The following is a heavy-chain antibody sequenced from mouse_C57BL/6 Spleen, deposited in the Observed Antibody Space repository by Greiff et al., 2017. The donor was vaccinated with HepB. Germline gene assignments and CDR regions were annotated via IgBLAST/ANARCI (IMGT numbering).Heavy chain of an antibody. D-gene: IGHD2-4*01. V-gene: IGHV14-2*01. CDR2: IDPEDGET. CDR3: ARYYDSYYFDY. J-gene: IGHJ2*01. CDR1: GFNIKDYY. Sequence: EVKVVESGAELVKPGASVKLSCTASGFNIKDYYMHWVKQRTEQGLEWIGRIDPEDGETKYAPKFQGKATITADTSSNTAYLQRSSLTSEDTAVYYCARYYDSYYFDYWGQGTTLTVSS.